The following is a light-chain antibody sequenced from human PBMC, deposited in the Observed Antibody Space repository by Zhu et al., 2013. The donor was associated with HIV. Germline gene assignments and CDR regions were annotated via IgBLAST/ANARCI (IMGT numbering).Light chain of an antibody. J-gene: IGKJ1*01. V-gene: IGKV3-20*01. CDR2: GAS. CDR1: QRVNNRY. CDR3: HQYGSSPGT. Sequence: DIALAQSPDIVSLSPGERAILSCRASQRVNNRYLAWYQQKPGQAPRLLIYGASSRATGIPDRFSGSGSGTDFTLTISRLEPEDFAVYFCHQYGSSPGTFGQGTKVEIK.